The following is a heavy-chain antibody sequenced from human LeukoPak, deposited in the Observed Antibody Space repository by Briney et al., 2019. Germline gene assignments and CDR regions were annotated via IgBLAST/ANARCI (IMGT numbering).Heavy chain of an antibody. J-gene: IGHJ4*02. V-gene: IGHV4-4*07. Sequence: NTSETLSLTCTVSGGSISSYYWSWIRQPAGKGLEWIGRIYTSGSTNYNPSLKSRVTMSVDTSKNQFSLKLSSVTAADTAVYYCARDQDYYGSGSYGPDYWGQGILVTVSS. D-gene: IGHD3-10*01. CDR3: ARDQDYYGSGSYGPDY. CDR1: GGSISSYY. CDR2: IYTSGST.